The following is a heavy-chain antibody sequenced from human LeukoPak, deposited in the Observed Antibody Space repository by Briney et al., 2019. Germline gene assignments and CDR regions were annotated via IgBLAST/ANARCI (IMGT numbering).Heavy chain of an antibody. CDR1: GLTFSTYW. CDR3: AGGASSTVHY. CDR2: INGDGSL. Sequence: GGSLRLSCAASGLTFSTYWMHWVRQAPGKGLVWVSRINGDGSLSYADSAKGRFTISRDNTKNMLYLQMNSLRAEDTAVYYCAGGASSTVHYWGQGTLVTVSS. J-gene: IGHJ4*02. D-gene: IGHD6-13*01. V-gene: IGHV3-74*01.